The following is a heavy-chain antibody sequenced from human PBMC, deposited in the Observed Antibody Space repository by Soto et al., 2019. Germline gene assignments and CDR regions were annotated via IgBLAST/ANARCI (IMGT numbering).Heavy chain of an antibody. V-gene: IGHV3-23*01. J-gene: IGHJ6*02. CDR2: LSGSGDTT. CDR3: AKGTQFFYYYAMDV. CDR1: GFTFSSYG. Sequence: ELQLLESGGGLAQPGGSLRPSCAASGFTFSSYGMNWVGQAPGKGLEWVSALSGSGDTTYYADSVRGRFSISRDNSKNTLYLQMSSLRGEDTAVYYCAKGTQFFYYYAMDVWGQGTTVTVSS.